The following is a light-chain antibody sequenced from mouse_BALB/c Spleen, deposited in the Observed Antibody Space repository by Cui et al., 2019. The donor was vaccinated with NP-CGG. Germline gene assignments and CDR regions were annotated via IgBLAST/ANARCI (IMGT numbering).Light chain of an antibody. CDR2: GTN. CDR3: ALWYSTHWV. J-gene: IGLJ1*01. Sequence: AVVTHESALTTSPGDTVTLTCRSSTGAVTTSNYANWVQEKPDHLFTGLIGGTNNRAPGVPARFSGSLIGDKAALTITGAQTEDEAIYFCALWYSTHWVFGGGTKLTVL. V-gene: IGLV1*01. CDR1: TGAVTTSNY.